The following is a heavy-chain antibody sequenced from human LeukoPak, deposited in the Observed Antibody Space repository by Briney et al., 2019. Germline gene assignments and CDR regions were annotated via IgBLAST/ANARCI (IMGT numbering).Heavy chain of an antibody. CDR2: VDHTGST. CDR3: AKSNGYGLIDI. CDR1: DDSITMYC. J-gene: IGHJ3*02. D-gene: IGHD3-22*01. Sequence: PSETLSLTCSVSDDSITMYCWTWIRQPPGKGLEWIGYVDHTGSTNFNPSLNGRVSISRDTTKNLFSLRLNSVTAADTAVYYCAKSNGYGLIDIWGQGTMVTVSS. V-gene: IGHV4-59*12.